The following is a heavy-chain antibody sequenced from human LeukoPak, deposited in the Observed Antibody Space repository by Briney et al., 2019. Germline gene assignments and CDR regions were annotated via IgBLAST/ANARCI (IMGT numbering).Heavy chain of an antibody. V-gene: IGHV1-46*01. CDR1: GYTFTSYY. CDR2: INPSGGST. D-gene: IGHD6-19*01. Sequence: ASVKGSCKASGYTFTSYYMHWVRQAPGQGLEWMGIINPSGGSTSYAQKFQGRVTMTRDTSTSTVYMELSSLRSEDTAVYYCARRYSSGWLLDYWGQGTLVTVSS. J-gene: IGHJ4*02. CDR3: ARRYSSGWLLDY.